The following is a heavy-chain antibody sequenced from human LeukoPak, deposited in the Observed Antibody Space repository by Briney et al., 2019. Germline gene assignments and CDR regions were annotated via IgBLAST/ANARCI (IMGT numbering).Heavy chain of an antibody. CDR3: ASRYCSGGSCPLDY. D-gene: IGHD2-15*01. CDR2: INHSGST. J-gene: IGHJ4*02. V-gene: IGHV4-34*01. Sequence: PSETLSLTCAVYGGSFRGYYWSWIRQPPGKGLEWIGEINHSGSTNYNPSLKSRVTISVDTSKNQFSLKLSSVTAADTAVYYCASRYCSGGSCPLDYWGQGTLVTVSS. CDR1: GGSFRGYY.